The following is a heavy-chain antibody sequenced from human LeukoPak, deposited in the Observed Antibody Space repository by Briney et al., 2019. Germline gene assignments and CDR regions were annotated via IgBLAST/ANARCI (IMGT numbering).Heavy chain of an antibody. Sequence: SETLSLTCTVSGGSISSGGYYWSWIRQHPGKGLEWIGYIYYSGSTYYNPSLKSRVTISVDTSKNQFSLKLSSVTAADTAVYYCARDRNSGYEMMDVWGQGTTVTVSS. CDR3: ARDRNSGYEMMDV. J-gene: IGHJ6*02. CDR2: IYYSGST. V-gene: IGHV4-31*03. CDR1: GGSISSGGYY. D-gene: IGHD5-12*01.